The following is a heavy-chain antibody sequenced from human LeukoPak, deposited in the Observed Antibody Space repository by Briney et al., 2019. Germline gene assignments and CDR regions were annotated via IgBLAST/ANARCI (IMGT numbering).Heavy chain of an antibody. D-gene: IGHD5-24*01. CDR1: GFIVSSNY. J-gene: IGHJ4*02. Sequence: GGSLRLSCAASGFIVSSNYMSWVRLAPGKGLEWVANIKEDGTETYVDSVKGRFTISRDNAKNSLYLQMNSLRVEDTAVYYCAKEGRSLQTYWGQGTLVTVSS. V-gene: IGHV3-7*03. CDR2: IKEDGTET. CDR3: AKEGRSLQTY.